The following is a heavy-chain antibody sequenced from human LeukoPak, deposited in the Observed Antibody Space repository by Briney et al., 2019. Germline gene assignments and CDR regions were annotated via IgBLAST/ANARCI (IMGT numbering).Heavy chain of an antibody. CDR3: ASQMSGTSVSY. Sequence: SETLSLTCTISGDSISRYYWSWIRQPPGKGLEWIGYINNSGGTSYNPSLKSRVTISLDTSKNQFSLKLNSVTTTDTAVYYCASQMSGTSVSYWGQGTLVTVSS. V-gene: IGHV4-4*08. J-gene: IGHJ4*02. D-gene: IGHD2-2*01. CDR1: GDSISRYY. CDR2: INNSGGT.